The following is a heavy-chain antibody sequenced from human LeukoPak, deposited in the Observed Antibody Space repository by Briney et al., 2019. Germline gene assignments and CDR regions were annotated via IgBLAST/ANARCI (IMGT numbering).Heavy chain of an antibody. D-gene: IGHD2/OR15-2a*01. J-gene: IGHJ4*02. CDR3: VHTTSYSSKLVYFDY. CDR2: IYWDDDK. V-gene: IGHV2-5*02. CDR1: GFSLTTGGVG. Sequence: ESGPTLLKPPPTLTLTCTFSGFSLTTGGVGVGWIRQPPGKALEWLTLIYWDDDKRYSPSLKSRLTITKDTSKNQVVLTMTNMDPVDTATYYCVHTTSYSSKLVYFDYWGQGTLVTVSS.